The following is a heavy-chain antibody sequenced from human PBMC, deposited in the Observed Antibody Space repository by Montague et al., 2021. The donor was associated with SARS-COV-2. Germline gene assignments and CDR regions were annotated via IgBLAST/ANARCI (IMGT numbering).Heavy chain of an antibody. Sequence: SETLSLTCTVSGGSISSYYWSWIRQPPGKGLEWIGYIYHSGSTNYNPSLKSRVTISVDTSKNQFSLKLSSVTAADTAVYYCARGFDYWDQGTLVTVSS. CDR1: GGSISSYY. CDR2: IYHSGST. V-gene: IGHV4-59*01. CDR3: ARGFDY. J-gene: IGHJ4*02.